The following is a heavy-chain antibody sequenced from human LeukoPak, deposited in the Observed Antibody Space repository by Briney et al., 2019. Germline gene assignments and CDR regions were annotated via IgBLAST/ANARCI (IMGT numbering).Heavy chain of an antibody. J-gene: IGHJ5*02. Sequence: SETLSLTCTVSGGSISSYYWSWIRQPAGKGLEWIGRIYTSGSTNYNPSLKSRVTMSVDTSKTQFSLKLSSVTAADTAVYYCARNGPITMVRGVIIAPLTNNWFDPWGQGTLVTVSS. CDR2: IYTSGST. CDR3: ARNGPITMVRGVIIAPLTNNWFDP. CDR1: GGSISSYY. D-gene: IGHD3-10*01. V-gene: IGHV4-4*07.